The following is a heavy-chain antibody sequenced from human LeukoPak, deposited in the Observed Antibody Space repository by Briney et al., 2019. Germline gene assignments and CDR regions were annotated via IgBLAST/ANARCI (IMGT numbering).Heavy chain of an antibody. CDR2: IFSGGST. Sequence: GGSLRLSCAVSGFTVSSNFMSWVRQAPGKGLEWVSVIFSGGSTYYADSVKGRFTISRDKSKNTLYLQMNSLRAEDTAVYYCARLSANSSAYFFDYWGQGTLVTVSS. V-gene: IGHV3-53*01. J-gene: IGHJ4*02. CDR1: GFTVSSNF. D-gene: IGHD3-22*01. CDR3: ARLSANSSAYFFDY.